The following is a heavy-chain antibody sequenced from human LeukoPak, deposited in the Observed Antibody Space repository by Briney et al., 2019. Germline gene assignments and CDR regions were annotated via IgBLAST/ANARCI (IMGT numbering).Heavy chain of an antibody. J-gene: IGHJ6*02. CDR3: AREMGVVTAHGIDV. CDR1: GGSISSISSNNYH. V-gene: IGHV4-39*02. CDR2: IYYSGST. Sequence: SETLSLTCIVSGGSISSISSNNYHWGWIRQPPGKGLEWIGSIYYSGSTYYNPSLKSRVTISVDTSKNQFSLKLSSVAAADTALYYCAREMGVVTAHGIDVWGQGTTVTVSS. D-gene: IGHD4-23*01.